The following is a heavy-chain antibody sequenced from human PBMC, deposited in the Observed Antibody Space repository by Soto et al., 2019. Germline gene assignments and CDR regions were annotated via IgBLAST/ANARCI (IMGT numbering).Heavy chain of an antibody. CDR3: ARHSLYSASHSLAMDV. J-gene: IGHJ6*02. CDR1: GYRFTSHW. Sequence: GESLKTSCRSSGYRFTSHWITWVRQMPGKGLEWMGVIWPGDSDTRYSPSFEGQVTISADKSISTAYLQWTSLQASDTAIYFCARHSLYSASHSLAMDVWGQGTKVTVSS. D-gene: IGHD1-26*01. CDR2: IWPGDSDT. V-gene: IGHV5-51*01.